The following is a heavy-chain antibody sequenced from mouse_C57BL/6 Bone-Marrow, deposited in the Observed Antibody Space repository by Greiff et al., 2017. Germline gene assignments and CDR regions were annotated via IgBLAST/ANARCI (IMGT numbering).Heavy chain of an antibody. D-gene: IGHD2-4*01. Sequence: EVKLVESGAELVRPGASVKLSCTASGFNIKDDYMHWVKQRPEQGLEWIGWIDPENGDTEYASKFQGKATITADTSSNTAYLQLSSLTSEDTAVYYCTTGIYYDYDEGDYWGQGTTLTVSS. J-gene: IGHJ2*01. CDR2: IDPENGDT. CDR1: GFNIKDDY. V-gene: IGHV14-4*01. CDR3: TTGIYYDYDEGDY.